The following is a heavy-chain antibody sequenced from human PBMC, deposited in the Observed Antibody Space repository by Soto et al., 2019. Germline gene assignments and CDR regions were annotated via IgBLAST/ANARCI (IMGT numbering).Heavy chain of an antibody. D-gene: IGHD6-13*01. CDR3: ARLRALAAVSY. Sequence: PSETLSLTCTVSGGSISSSSYYWGWIRQPPGKGLEWIGSIYYSGSTYYNPSLKSRVTISVDTSKNQFSLKLSSVTAADTAVYYCARLRALAAVSYWGQGTRITVSS. CDR1: GGSISSSSYY. CDR2: IYYSGST. J-gene: IGHJ4*02. V-gene: IGHV4-39*01.